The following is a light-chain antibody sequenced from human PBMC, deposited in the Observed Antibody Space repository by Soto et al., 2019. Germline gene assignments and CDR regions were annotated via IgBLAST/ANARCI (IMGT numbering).Light chain of an antibody. V-gene: IGKV3-20*01. CDR1: QSVGNNY. J-gene: IGKJ4*01. CDR2: TAS. Sequence: EIVLTQSPGTLSLSPGERATLSCRASQSVGNNYLAWYQQKPGQAPRLLIYTASIRATGIPDRFSGSGSGTDFTLTLSRLEPEDFAVYYCHQHAQSPLTFGGGTKVDIK. CDR3: HQHAQSPLT.